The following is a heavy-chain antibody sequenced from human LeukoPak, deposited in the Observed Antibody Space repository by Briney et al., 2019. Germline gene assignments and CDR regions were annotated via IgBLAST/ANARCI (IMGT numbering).Heavy chain of an antibody. D-gene: IGHD3-10*01. CDR3: ATGTVRDSCYYGMDV. CDR1: GYSFTDYY. V-gene: IGHV1-2*02. CDR2: INPNSGST. J-gene: IGHJ6*02. Sequence: ASVKVSCKASGYSFTDYYMHWVRQAPGQGLEWMGWINPNSGSTIYAQDFQGRVTMTRDTSITTAYMELSRLTSDDTAVYYCATGTVRDSCYYGMDVWGQGTTVTVSS.